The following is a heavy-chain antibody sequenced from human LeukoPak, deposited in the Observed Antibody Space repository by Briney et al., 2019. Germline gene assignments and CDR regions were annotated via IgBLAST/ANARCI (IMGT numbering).Heavy chain of an antibody. D-gene: IGHD6-19*01. CDR2: IFYSGNT. V-gene: IGHV4-39*02. CDR1: GGSISSSSYY. Sequence: PSETLSLTCTVSGGSISSSSYYWGWIRQPPGKGLEWIGSIFYSGNTYHNPSLKSRVTISVDTSKNHFSLKLSPVTSADTAVYYCARRSSGGGLFDYWGQGTLVTVSS. J-gene: IGHJ4*02. CDR3: ARRSSGGGLFDY.